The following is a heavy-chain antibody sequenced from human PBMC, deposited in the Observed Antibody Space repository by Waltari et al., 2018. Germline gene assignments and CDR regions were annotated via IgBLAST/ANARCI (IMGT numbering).Heavy chain of an antibody. CDR3: ARLAGSSSWSDYFDY. J-gene: IGHJ4*02. D-gene: IGHD6-13*01. CDR2: MYHRGST. V-gene: IGHV4-39*01. Sequence: QLQLQESGPGLVKPSETLSLTCTVSVGSISSSSSHWGWYRHPPGKGLEWIGSMYHRGSTYYNPSLKSRVTIFIDTSKSQFSLKLSSVTAADTAVYFCARLAGSSSWSDYFDYWGQGTLVTVSS. CDR1: VGSISSSSSH.